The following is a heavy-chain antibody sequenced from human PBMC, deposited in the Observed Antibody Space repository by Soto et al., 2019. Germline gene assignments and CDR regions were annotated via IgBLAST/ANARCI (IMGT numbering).Heavy chain of an antibody. D-gene: IGHD2-15*01. CDR1: GGSFSGYC. CDR3: ARGLRYCSGGSCYTDYYYYYMDV. V-gene: IGHV4-34*01. J-gene: IGHJ6*03. CDR2: INHSGST. Sequence: PSETLSLTCAVYGGSFSGYCWSWIRQPPGKGLEWIGEINHSGSTNYNPSLKSRVTISVDTSKNQFSLKLSSVTAADTAVYYCARGLRYCSGGSCYTDYYYYYMDVWGKGTTVTVSS.